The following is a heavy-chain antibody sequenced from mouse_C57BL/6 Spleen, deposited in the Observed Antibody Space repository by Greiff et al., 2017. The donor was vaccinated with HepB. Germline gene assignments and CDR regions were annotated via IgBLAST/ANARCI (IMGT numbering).Heavy chain of an antibody. CDR3: ARSGGSRGYYFDY. V-gene: IGHV1-81*01. CDR2: IYPRSGNT. Sequence: VKLQESGAELARPGASVKLSCKASGYTFTSYGISWVKQRTGQGLEWIGEIYPRSGNTYYNEKFKGKATLTADKSSSTAYMELRSLTSEDSAVYFCARSGGSRGYYFDYWGQGTTLTVSS. CDR1: GYTFTSYG. J-gene: IGHJ2*01. D-gene: IGHD1-1*01.